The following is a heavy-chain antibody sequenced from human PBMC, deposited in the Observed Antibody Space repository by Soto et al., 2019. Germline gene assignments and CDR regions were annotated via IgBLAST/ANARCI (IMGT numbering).Heavy chain of an antibody. V-gene: IGHV4-4*02. Sequence: SETLSLTCAVSGGSISSSKWWSWVRQPPGKGLEWIGEIYHSGSTNYNPSLKSRVTISVDKSKNQFSLKLSSVTAADTAVYYCARDGEGSGYPPDAFDIWGQGTMVTVSS. CDR2: IYHSGST. J-gene: IGHJ3*02. CDR1: GGSISSSKW. CDR3: ARDGEGSGYPPDAFDI. D-gene: IGHD3-22*01.